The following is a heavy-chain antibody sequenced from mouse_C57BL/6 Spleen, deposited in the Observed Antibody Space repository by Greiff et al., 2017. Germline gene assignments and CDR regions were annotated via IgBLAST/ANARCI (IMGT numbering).Heavy chain of an antibody. D-gene: IGHD1-1*01. CDR3: ARDEGRPYAMDY. Sequence: EVKLVESGPGLVKPSPSLSLTCSVTGYSITSGYYWNWIRQFPGNKLEWMGYISYDGSNNYNPSLKNRITITRDTSKNHFFLKLNSVTTEDTATYYCARDEGRPYAMDYWGQGTSVTVSS. J-gene: IGHJ4*01. V-gene: IGHV3-6*01. CDR1: GYSITSGYY. CDR2: ISYDGSN.